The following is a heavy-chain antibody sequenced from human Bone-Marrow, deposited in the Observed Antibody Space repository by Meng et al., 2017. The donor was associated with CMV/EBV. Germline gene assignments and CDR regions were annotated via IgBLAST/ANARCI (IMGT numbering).Heavy chain of an antibody. J-gene: IGHJ3*02. CDR2: ISAYNGNT. CDR1: GYTFTSYG. D-gene: IGHD3-22*01. Sequence: ASVKVSCKASGYTFTSYGISWVRQAPGQGLEWMGWISAYNGNTNYAQKLQGRVTMTTDTPTSTAYMELRSLRSDDTAVYYCARVRSRITMIVVVIYDAFDIWGQGTMVTVSS. CDR3: ARVRSRITMIVVVIYDAFDI. V-gene: IGHV1-18*01.